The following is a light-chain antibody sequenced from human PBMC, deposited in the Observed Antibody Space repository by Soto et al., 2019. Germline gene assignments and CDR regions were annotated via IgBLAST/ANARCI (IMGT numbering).Light chain of an antibody. J-gene: IGKJ4*01. Sequence: DVQLTPSPSXLAASVGERLTLNCRASHFIKRFVAWYQQKKAKAXXHXIYTISTLQIGVTSMFSGSGYGKEFNITISSLQPDDFATYECQQVNTYPVTFGGGTK. CDR2: TIS. CDR1: HFIKRF. CDR3: QQVNTYPVT. V-gene: IGKV1-9*01.